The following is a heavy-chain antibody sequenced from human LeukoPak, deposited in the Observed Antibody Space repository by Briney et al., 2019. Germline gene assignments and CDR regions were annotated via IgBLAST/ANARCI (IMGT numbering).Heavy chain of an antibody. V-gene: IGHV3-23*01. Sequence: GGSLRLSCAASGFTFSNYAMTWVRQAPGKGLEWVSTISDSGSSTYYADSVKGRFTISRDKSKNTLYLQMNRLRAADTAVYYCGTHAGRTGSDDWGQGTLVTVSS. CDR1: GFTFSNYA. CDR2: ISDSGSST. D-gene: IGHD3/OR15-3a*01. CDR3: GTHAGRTGSDD. J-gene: IGHJ4*02.